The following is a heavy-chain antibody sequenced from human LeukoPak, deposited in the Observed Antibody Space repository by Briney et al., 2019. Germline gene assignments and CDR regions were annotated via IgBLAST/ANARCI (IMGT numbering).Heavy chain of an antibody. D-gene: IGHD6-13*01. CDR3: ARAAAGGYYYYYGMDV. J-gene: IGHJ6*02. Sequence: SETLSLTCAVYGGSFSGYYWSWIRQPPGKGLEWIGEINHSGSTNYNPSLKSRVTISVDTSKNQFSLKLRSVTAADTAVYYCARAAAGGYYYYYGMDVWGQGTTVTVSS. V-gene: IGHV4-34*01. CDR1: GGSFSGYY. CDR2: INHSGST.